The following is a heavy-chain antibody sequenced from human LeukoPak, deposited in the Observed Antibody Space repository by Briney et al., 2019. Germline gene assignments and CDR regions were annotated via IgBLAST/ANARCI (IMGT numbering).Heavy chain of an antibody. CDR3: AKDRGDGYKIYYFDY. J-gene: IGHJ4*02. D-gene: IGHD5-24*01. V-gene: IGHV3-23*01. CDR1: GFTFSSYA. CDR2: ISGSGGST. Sequence: GGSLRLSCAASGFTFSSYAMSWVRQAPGKGLEWVSAISGSGGSTYYADSVKGRFTISRDNSKNTLYLQMNSLRAEDTAVYYCAKDRGDGYKIYYFDYWGQGTLVTVPS.